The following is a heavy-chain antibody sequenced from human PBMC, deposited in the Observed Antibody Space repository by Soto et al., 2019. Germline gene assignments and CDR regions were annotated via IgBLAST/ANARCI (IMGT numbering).Heavy chain of an antibody. V-gene: IGHV3-33*01. CDR2: IWLDGTNI. D-gene: IGHD2-21*02. J-gene: IGHJ3*02. CDR3: ARDSWGGDCYGNAVDM. Sequence: QVQLVESGGGVVQPGRSLRLSCAASGFSFSNYGMHWVRQAPGKGLEWVAMIWLDGTNIYYADSVKGRFTISRDNSKNTLYLQIKSLRVEDTAVYYCARDSWGGDCYGNAVDMWGQGTMVTVSA. CDR1: GFSFSNYG.